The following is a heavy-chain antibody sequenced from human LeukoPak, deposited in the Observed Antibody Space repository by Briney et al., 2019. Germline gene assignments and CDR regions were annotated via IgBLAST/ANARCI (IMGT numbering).Heavy chain of an antibody. J-gene: IGHJ4*02. Sequence: AGGSRRLSWAASGLTFSSFAMSWVGKAPGKGLEWVSAISGSGGSTYYADSVKGRFTISRDNSKNALYLQMNSLRAEDTAVYYCAKVANLGYCSTWGQGTLVTVSS. CDR3: AKVANLGYCST. CDR1: GLTFSSFA. D-gene: IGHD2-2*01. V-gene: IGHV3-23*01. CDR2: ISGSGGST.